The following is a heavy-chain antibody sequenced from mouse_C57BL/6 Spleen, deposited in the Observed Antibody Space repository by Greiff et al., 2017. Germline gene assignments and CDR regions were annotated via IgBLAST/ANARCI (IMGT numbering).Heavy chain of an antibody. D-gene: IGHD1-1*01. J-gene: IGHJ2*01. Sequence: EVQLQQSGGGLVKPGGSLKLSCAASGFTFSDYGMHWVRQAPEKGLEWVAYISSGSSTIYYADTVKGRFTISRDNAKNTLFLQMTSLRSEDTAMYYCARRTVVATDDWGKGTTLTVSS. CDR1: GFTFSDYG. CDR2: ISSGSSTI. CDR3: ARRTVVATDD. V-gene: IGHV5-17*01.